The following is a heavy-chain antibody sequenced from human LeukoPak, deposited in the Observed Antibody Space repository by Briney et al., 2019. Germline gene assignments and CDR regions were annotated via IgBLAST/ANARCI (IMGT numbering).Heavy chain of an antibody. CDR3: ARTRYYYNSRSYGAPYYFDY. D-gene: IGHD3-10*01. CDR2: IYSTGTS. CDR1: GGSLIGYY. J-gene: IGHJ4*02. V-gene: IGHV4-4*07. Sequence: SETLSLTCTVSGGSLIGYYWSWIRQPAGKGLEWIGRIYSTGTSNYHPTLKSRVTISVDTSKNQFSLKLSSVTAADTAVYYCARTRYYYNSRSYGAPYYFDYWGQGTLVTVSS.